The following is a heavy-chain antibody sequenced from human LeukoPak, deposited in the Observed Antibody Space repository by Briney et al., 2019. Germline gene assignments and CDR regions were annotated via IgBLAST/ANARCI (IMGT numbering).Heavy chain of an antibody. V-gene: IGHV4-59*01. D-gene: IGHD1-1*01. CDR2: ISYSGST. CDR1: GGSISSYY. CDR3: AREGTAGTNLNLFDP. J-gene: IGHJ5*02. Sequence: PSETLSLTCTVSGGSISSYYWSWIRQPPGMGLEWIGYISYSGSTNFNPSLKSRVTISVDTSKNQFSLKLSSVTAADTAVYYCAREGTAGTNLNLFDPWGQGTLVTVSS.